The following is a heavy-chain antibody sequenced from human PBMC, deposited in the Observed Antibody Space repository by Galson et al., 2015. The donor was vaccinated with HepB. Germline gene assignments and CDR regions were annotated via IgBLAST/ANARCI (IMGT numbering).Heavy chain of an antibody. D-gene: IGHD1-1*01. J-gene: IGHJ4*02. Sequence: PALVNPTQTLTLTCTFSGFSLSTSGVGVGWIRQPPGKALEWLALIYWDDDKRYSPSLKSRLTITKDTSKNQVVLTMTNMDPVDTATYYCVQTGTGTYHFDYWGQGTLVTVSS. CDR2: IYWDDDK. V-gene: IGHV2-5*02. CDR3: VQTGTGTYHFDY. CDR1: GFSLSTSGVG.